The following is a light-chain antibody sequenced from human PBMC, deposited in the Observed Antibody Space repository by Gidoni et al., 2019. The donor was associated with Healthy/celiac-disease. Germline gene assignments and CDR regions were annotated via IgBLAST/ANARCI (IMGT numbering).Light chain of an antibody. Sequence: SYVLTQPHSVSVAPGQTARITCGGNNIGSKSVHWYPQKPGQAPVLVVYADSDRPAGLPERLSGSNSGNTATLTISRVEAGDEADYYCQVWDSSSDHVVFGGGTKLTVL. CDR2: ADS. J-gene: IGLJ2*01. CDR3: QVWDSSSDHVV. V-gene: IGLV3-21*02. CDR1: NIGSKS.